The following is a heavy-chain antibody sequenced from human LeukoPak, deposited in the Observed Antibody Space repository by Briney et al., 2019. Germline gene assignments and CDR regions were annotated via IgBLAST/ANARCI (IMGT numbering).Heavy chain of an antibody. CDR2: IYYSGST. V-gene: IGHV4-31*03. J-gene: IGHJ5*02. CDR3: ARARGDCVNNWFDP. CDR1: GGSISSGGYY. D-gene: IGHD2-21*02. Sequence: PSETLSLTCTVSGGSISSGGYYWSWIRQHPGKGLEWIGYIYYSGSTYYNPSLKSRVTISVDTSKNQFSLKLSSVTAADTAVYYCARARGDCVNNWFDPWGQGTLVTVSS.